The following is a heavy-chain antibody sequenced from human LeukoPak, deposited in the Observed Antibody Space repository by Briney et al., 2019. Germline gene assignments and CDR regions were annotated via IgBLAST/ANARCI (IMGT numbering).Heavy chain of an antibody. CDR2: IYYSGST. CDR3: ARDHYGSGIPTGWFDP. Sequence: TSETLSLTCTVSGGSISSYHWSWIRQPPGKGLEWIGYIYYSGSTNYNPSLKSRVTISVDTSKNQFSLKLSSVTAADTAVYYCARDHYGSGIPTGWFDPWGQGTLVTVSS. D-gene: IGHD3-10*01. J-gene: IGHJ5*02. V-gene: IGHV4-59*01. CDR1: GGSISSYH.